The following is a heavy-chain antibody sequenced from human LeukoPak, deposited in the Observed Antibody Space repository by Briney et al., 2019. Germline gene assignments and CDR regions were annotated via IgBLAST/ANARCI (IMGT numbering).Heavy chain of an antibody. CDR2: INPNSGGT. D-gene: IGHD6-13*01. V-gene: IGHV1-2*04. J-gene: IGHJ4*02. Sequence: GASVKVSCKASGYTFTGYYMHWVRQAPGQGLEWMGWINPNSGGTNYAQKFQGWVTMTRDTSISTAYMELSGLRSDDTAVYYCAREGQYSSSWYAYWGQGTLVTVSS. CDR1: GYTFTGYY. CDR3: AREGQYSSSWYAY.